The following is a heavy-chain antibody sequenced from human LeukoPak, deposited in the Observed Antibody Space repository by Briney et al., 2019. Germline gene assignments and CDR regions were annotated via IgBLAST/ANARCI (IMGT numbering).Heavy chain of an antibody. D-gene: IGHD6-19*01. Sequence: GGSLRLSCEASGFTFTSYAMSWVRQAPGKGLEWVSAISGSGDNTFYADSVKGRFTISRDNSKNTLYLQMNSLRVEDTAVYYCANQGSVAVNCFHYWGQGTLVTVSS. CDR3: ANQGSVAVNCFHY. CDR2: ISGSGDNT. CDR1: GFTFTSYA. J-gene: IGHJ4*02. V-gene: IGHV3-23*01.